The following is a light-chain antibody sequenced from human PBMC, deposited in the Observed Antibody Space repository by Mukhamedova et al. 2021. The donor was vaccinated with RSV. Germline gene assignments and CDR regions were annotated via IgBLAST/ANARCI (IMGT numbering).Light chain of an antibody. Sequence: VGGYNYVSWYQQHPGKAPKLMIYEVSNRPSGVSNRFSGSKSGNTASLTISGLQAEDEADYYCSSYTSSSTLGVVFGGGTKLTVL. CDR3: SSYTSSSTLGVV. J-gene: IGLJ2*01. CDR2: EVS. CDR1: VGGYNY. V-gene: IGLV2-14*01.